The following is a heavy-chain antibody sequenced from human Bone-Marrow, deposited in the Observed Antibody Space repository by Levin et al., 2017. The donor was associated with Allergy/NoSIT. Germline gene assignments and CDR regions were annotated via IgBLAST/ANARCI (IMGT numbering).Heavy chain of an antibody. CDR3: ARAEVTTLLAYYYYGMDV. CDR1: GYTFTGYY. V-gene: IGHV1-2*02. CDR2: INPNSGGT. D-gene: IGHD4-11*01. J-gene: IGHJ6*02. Sequence: ASVKVSCKASGYTFTGYYMHWVRQAPGQGLEWMGWINPNSGGTNYAQKFQGRVTMTRDTSISTAYMELSRLRSDDTAVYYCARAEVTTLLAYYYYGMDVWGQGTTVTVSS.